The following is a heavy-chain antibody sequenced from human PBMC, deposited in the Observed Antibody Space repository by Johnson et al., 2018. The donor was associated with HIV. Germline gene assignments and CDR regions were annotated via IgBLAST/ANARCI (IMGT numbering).Heavy chain of an antibody. CDR2: IWFDGRNK. D-gene: IGHD6-13*01. V-gene: IGHV3-33*01. CDR1: GFTFSSYG. J-gene: IGHJ3*02. Sequence: QVQVVESGGVAVQPGGSLRLSCAASGFTFSSYGMHWVRQAPGKGLEWVAVIWFDGRNKHYVDSVKGRFTISRDNSKNTLYLQMNSLRAEATAVYYCARQQPSSVKGAFDIWGQGTMVTVSS. CDR3: ARQQPSSVKGAFDI.